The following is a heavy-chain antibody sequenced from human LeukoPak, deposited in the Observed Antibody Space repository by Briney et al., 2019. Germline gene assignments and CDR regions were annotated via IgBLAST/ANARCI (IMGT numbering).Heavy chain of an antibody. CDR1: GFTFASSA. Sequence: GASVKVSCKASGFTFASSAVQWVRQARGQRLEWIGWIVVGSGNTNYAQKFQERVTITRDMSTSTAYMELSSLRSEDTAVYYCARDYRYSSSSSLFDYWGQGTLVTVSS. V-gene: IGHV1-58*01. CDR3: ARDYRYSSSSSLFDY. CDR2: IVVGSGNT. D-gene: IGHD6-6*01. J-gene: IGHJ4*02.